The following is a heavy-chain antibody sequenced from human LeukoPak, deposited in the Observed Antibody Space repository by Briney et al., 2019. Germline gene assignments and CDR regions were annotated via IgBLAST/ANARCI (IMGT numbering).Heavy chain of an antibody. CDR3: ASGSTSTYDF. J-gene: IGHJ4*01. D-gene: IGHD2-2*01. Sequence: ASVKVSCKVSGYTFTSFEINWVRQVTGQGLAWMGWMNPNTGNTGYAQKFQGRVTMTRDTSISTAYMELSGLTSEDTAVYFCASGSTSTYDFWGHGTMVTVSS. CDR2: MNPNTGNT. V-gene: IGHV1-8*01. CDR1: GYTFTSFE.